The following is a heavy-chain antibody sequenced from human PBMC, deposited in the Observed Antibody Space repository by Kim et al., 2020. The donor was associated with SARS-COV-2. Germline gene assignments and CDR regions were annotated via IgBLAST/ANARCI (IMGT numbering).Heavy chain of an antibody. CDR2: IYYSGST. V-gene: IGHV4-59*13. Sequence: SETLSLTCTVSGGSFNNYYWSWIRQPPGKGLEWIAYIYYSGSTNYNPSLKSRVTLSVDTSKTQFSLKLTSVTAADTAIYYCARGPTRYYFDYWGQGTLLTVSS. J-gene: IGHJ4*02. CDR1: GGSFNNYY. CDR3: ARGPTRYYFDY.